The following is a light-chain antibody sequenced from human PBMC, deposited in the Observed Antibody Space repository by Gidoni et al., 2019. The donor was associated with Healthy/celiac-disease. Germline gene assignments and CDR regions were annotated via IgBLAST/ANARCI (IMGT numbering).Light chain of an antibody. CDR3: GTWDSSLSGVV. V-gene: IGLV1-51*02. CDR2: ENN. CDR1: SSNIGTNY. J-gene: IGLJ2*01. Sequence: QSVLTQPPSVSAAPGQKVTISCSGSSSNIGTNYVSWYQQLPGTAPNLLIYENNKRPSGIPDRFSGSKSGTSATLGITGLQTGDEADYYCGTWDSSLSGVVFGGGTKLTVL.